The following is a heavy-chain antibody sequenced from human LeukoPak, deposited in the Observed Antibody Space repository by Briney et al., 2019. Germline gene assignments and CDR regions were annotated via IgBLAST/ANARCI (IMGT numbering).Heavy chain of an antibody. Sequence: SETLSLTCTVSGGSISSYYWSWIRQPPGKGLEWIGYMYYSGSTNYNPSLKSRVTISVDTSKNQFSLKLSSVTAADTAVYYCARAGPISGSYSNLDYWGQGTLVTVSS. V-gene: IGHV4-59*01. CDR1: GGSISSYY. CDR2: MYYSGST. CDR3: ARAGPISGSYSNLDY. D-gene: IGHD1-26*01. J-gene: IGHJ4*02.